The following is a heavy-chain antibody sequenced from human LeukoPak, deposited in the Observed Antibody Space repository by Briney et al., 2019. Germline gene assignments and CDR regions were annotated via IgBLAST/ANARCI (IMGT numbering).Heavy chain of an antibody. Sequence: KSSETLSLTCTVSLGSISSYYWSWIRQPPGKGLEWIGYIYYSGSTKYKPSLKSRATTLVYTSKNQFSLKLSSVTSADTAVYYCASASLNIYAFDIWGQGTMVTVSS. J-gene: IGHJ3*02. D-gene: IGHD2/OR15-2a*01. CDR3: ASASLNIYAFDI. CDR2: IYYSGST. V-gene: IGHV4-59*01. CDR1: LGSISSYY.